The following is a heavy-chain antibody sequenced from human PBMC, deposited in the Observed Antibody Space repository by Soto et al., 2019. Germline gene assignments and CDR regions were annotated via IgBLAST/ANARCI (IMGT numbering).Heavy chain of an antibody. CDR3: AREVYYDSSGYFDY. D-gene: IGHD3-22*01. V-gene: IGHV1-69*06. J-gene: IGHJ4*02. CDR2: IIPIFGTA. Sequence: SVKVSCKASGGTFSSYAISWVRQAPGQGLEWMGGIIPIFGTANYAQKFQGRVTITADKSTSTAYMELSSLRSEHTAVYYCAREVYYDSSGYFDYWGQGTLVTVSS. CDR1: GGTFSSYA.